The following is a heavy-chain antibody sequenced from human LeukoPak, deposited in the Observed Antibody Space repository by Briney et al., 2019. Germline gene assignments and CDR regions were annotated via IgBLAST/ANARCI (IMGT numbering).Heavy chain of an antibody. CDR1: GGSISSGGYS. V-gene: IGHV4-30-2*01. Sequence: SETLSLTCAVSGGSISSGGYSWSWIRQPPGKGLEWIGYIYHSGSTYYNPSLKSRVTISVDRSKNQFSLKLSSVTAADTAVYYCARDLRGVGDHEHYFDYWGQGTLVTVSS. CDR2: IYHSGST. CDR3: ARDLRGVGDHEHYFDY. D-gene: IGHD2-21*01. J-gene: IGHJ4*02.